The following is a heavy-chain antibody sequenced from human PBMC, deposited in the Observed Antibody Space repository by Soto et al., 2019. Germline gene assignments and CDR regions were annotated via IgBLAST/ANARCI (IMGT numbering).Heavy chain of an antibody. J-gene: IGHJ3*02. CDR2: ISAYNGNT. Sequence: ASVKVSCKASGYTFTSYGISWVRQAPGKGLEWMGWISAYNGNTKYAQKFQGRVTMTTDTSTSTVYMELSSLRSEDTAVYYCATLIGAFDIWGQGTMVTVSS. CDR3: ATLIGAFDI. CDR1: GYTFTSYG. V-gene: IGHV1-18*01.